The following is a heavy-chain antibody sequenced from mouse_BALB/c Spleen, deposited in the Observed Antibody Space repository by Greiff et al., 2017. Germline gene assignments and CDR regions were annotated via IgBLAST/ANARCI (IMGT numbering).Heavy chain of an antibody. V-gene: IGHV7-3*02. Sequence: DVKLVESGGGLVQPGGSLRLSCATSGFTSTDYYMSWVRQPPGKALEWLGFIRNKANGYTTEYSASVKGRFTISRDNSQSILYLQMNTLRAEDSATYYCARLNYGNYLDYWGQGTTLTVSS. CDR1: GFTSTDYY. CDR3: ARLNYGNYLDY. J-gene: IGHJ2*01. D-gene: IGHD2-1*01. CDR2: IRNKANGYTT.